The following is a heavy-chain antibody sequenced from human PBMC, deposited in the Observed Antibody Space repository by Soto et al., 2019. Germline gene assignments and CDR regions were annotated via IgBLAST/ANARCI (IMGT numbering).Heavy chain of an antibody. CDR1: GGSISSGGYY. V-gene: IGHV4-31*03. CDR3: ARAESSSWPAGGYYGMDV. J-gene: IGHJ6*02. CDR2: ICYSGST. Sequence: SETLSLTCTVSGGSISSGGYYWSWIRQHPGKGLEWIGYICYSGSTYYNPSLKSRVTISVDTSKNQFSLKLSSVTAADTAVYYCARAESSSWPAGGYYGMDVWGQGTTVTVSS. D-gene: IGHD6-13*01.